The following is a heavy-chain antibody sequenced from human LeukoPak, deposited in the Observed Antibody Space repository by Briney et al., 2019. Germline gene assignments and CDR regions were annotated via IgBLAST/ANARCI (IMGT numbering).Heavy chain of an antibody. J-gene: IGHJ5*02. V-gene: IGHV1-2*02. CDR2: INPYSGAT. CDR1: GYTFTDYF. Sequence: ASVKVSCKASGYTFTDYFILWVRQSPGQGLELMGWINPYSGATNYAQKFQGRVTMTRDTSISTAYMDLTRVISNDTAVYYCARARTTVTTRDFDPWGQGTLVTVSS. D-gene: IGHD4-17*01. CDR3: ARARTTVTTRDFDP.